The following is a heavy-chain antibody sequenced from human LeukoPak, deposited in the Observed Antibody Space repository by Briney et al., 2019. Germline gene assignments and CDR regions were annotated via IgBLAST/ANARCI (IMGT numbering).Heavy chain of an antibody. CDR2: IRYDGSNK. D-gene: IGHD4-11*01. CDR3: AKVEGATTPYYYYYYMDV. CDR1: GFTFSSYG. Sequence: GGSLRLSCAASGFTFSSYGMHWVRQAPGKGLEWVAFIRYDGSNKYYADSVKGRFTISRDNSKNTLYLQMNSLRAEDTAVYYCAKVEGATTPYYYYYYMDVWGKGTTVTISS. V-gene: IGHV3-30*02. J-gene: IGHJ6*03.